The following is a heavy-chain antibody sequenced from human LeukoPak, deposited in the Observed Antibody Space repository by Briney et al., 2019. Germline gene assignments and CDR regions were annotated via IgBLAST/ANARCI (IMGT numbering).Heavy chain of an antibody. CDR2: IYHSGSP. CDR1: GGSISSNNW. D-gene: IGHD1-1*01. CDR3: ARVNINNWHSCDY. Sequence: SGTLSLTCAVSGGSISSNNWWGWVRQPPGKGLEWIGEIYHSGSPNYNPSLKSRVTISVDKSRNHFSLNLCSVTAADTAVYYCARVNINNWHSCDYWGQGTLVTVSS. V-gene: IGHV4-4*02. J-gene: IGHJ4*02.